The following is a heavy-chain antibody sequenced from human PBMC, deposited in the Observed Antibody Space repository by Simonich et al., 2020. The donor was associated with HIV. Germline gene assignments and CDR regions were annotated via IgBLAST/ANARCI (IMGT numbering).Heavy chain of an antibody. CDR1: GYTFIDYF. J-gene: IGHJ3*02. V-gene: IGHV1-2*02. CDR3: AREGNQLEDAFNI. CDR2: INPDSGAK. D-gene: IGHD6-13*01. Sequence: QLQLVQSGAEVKKPGASVKVSCKASGYTFIDYFIHWVRQAPGQGLEGMGWINPDSGAKEFAQKVQGRVTLTRDTSITTAYMEVSRLTSDDTAVYYCAREGNQLEDAFNIWGQGTMVTVSS.